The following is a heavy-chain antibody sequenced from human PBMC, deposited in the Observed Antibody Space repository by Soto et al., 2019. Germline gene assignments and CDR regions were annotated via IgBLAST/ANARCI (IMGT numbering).Heavy chain of an antibody. Sequence: ASVKVSCKASGYTFSSHAMHWVRQAPGQRLEWMGWISAGNGNTKYSQNFQGRVAITRDTSASTAYMELRSLRSEDTAVYYCARDGARITVFGVVYYFDYWGQGTLVTVSS. CDR1: GYTFSSHA. V-gene: IGHV1-3*01. D-gene: IGHD3-3*01. CDR3: ARDGARITVFGVVYYFDY. CDR2: ISAGNGNT. J-gene: IGHJ4*02.